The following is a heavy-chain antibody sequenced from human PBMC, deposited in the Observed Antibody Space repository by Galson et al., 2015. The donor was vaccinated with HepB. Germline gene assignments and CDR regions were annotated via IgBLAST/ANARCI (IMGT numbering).Heavy chain of an antibody. CDR3: ARVATTVVTRYFDY. D-gene: IGHD4-23*01. Sequence: SLRLSCAASGFTFSSYAMSWVRQAPGKGLEWVSVIYSGGSTYYADSVKGRFTISRDNSKNTLYLQMNSLRAEDTAVYYCARVATTVVTRYFDYWGQGTLVTVSS. CDR2: IYSGGST. V-gene: IGHV3-53*01. J-gene: IGHJ4*02. CDR1: GFTFSSYA.